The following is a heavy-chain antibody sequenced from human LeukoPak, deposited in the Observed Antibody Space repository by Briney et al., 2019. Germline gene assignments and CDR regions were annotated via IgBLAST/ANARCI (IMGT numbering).Heavy chain of an antibody. J-gene: IGHJ6*03. V-gene: IGHV4-4*02. CDR3: ARVVAGYTAFYYYYYMDV. Sequence: KSSETLSLTCAVSGGSISSSNWWSWVRQPPGKGLEWIGEIYHSGSTNYNPSLKSRVTISVDKSKNQFSLKLSSVTAADTAVYYCARVVAGYTAFYYYYYMDVWGKGTTVTISS. D-gene: IGHD5-18*01. CDR1: GGSISSSNW. CDR2: IYHSGST.